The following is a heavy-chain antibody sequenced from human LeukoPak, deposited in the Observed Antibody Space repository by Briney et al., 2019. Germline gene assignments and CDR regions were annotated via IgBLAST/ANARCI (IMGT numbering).Heavy chain of an antibody. CDR3: ARGHYDSSGYYDYYFDY. D-gene: IGHD3-22*01. CDR1: GYSFTSYW. CDR2: IYPGDSDT. V-gene: IGHV5-51*01. Sequence: GESLKISCKGSGYSFTSYWIGWVRQMPGKGLEWMGIIYPGDSDTRYSPSFQGQVTISADKSISTAYLQWSSLKASDTAMYYCARGHYDSSGYYDYYFDYWGQGTLVTVSS. J-gene: IGHJ4*02.